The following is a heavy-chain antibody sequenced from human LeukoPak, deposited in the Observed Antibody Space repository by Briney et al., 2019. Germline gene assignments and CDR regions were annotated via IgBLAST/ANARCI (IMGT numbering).Heavy chain of an antibody. CDR1: GYTFTGYY. Sequence: ASVKVSCKASGYTFTGYYMHWVRQAPGQGLEWMGWINPNSGGTNYAQKFQGRVTMTRDTSISTAYMELSRLRSDDTAVYYCARDCFVWLQQVVYYYYYMDVWGKGTTVTVSS. D-gene: IGHD6-13*01. CDR3: ARDCFVWLQQVVYYYYYMDV. CDR2: INPNSGGT. J-gene: IGHJ6*03. V-gene: IGHV1-2*02.